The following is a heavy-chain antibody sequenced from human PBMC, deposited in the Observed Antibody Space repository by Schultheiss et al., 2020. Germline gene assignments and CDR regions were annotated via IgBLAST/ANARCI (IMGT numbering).Heavy chain of an antibody. V-gene: IGHV3-9*01. Sequence: GGSLRLSCAASGFTFSSYDMHWVRQAPGKGLEWVSGISWNSGSIGYADSVKGRFTISRDNAKNSLYLQMNSLRAEDTALYYCAITTVTTNWFDPWGQGTRVTGYS. CDR1: GFTFSSYD. CDR3: AITTVTTNWFDP. CDR2: ISWNSGSI. J-gene: IGHJ5*02. D-gene: IGHD4-17*01.